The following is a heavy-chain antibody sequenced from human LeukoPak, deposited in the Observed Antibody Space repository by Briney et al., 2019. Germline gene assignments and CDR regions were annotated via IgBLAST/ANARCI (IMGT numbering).Heavy chain of an antibody. CDR2: INHSGST. J-gene: IGHJ4*02. CDR3: AKSRGYSYGRYFDY. D-gene: IGHD5-18*01. V-gene: IGHV4-34*01. CDR1: GGSFSGYY. Sequence: PSETLSLTCAVYGGSFSGYYWSWIRQPPGKGLEWIGEINHSGSTNYNPSLKSRVTISVDTSKNQFSLKLSSVTAADTAVYYCAKSRGYSYGRYFDYWGQGTLVTVS.